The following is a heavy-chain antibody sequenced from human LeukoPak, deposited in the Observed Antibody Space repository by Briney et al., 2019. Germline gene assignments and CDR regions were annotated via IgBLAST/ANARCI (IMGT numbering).Heavy chain of an antibody. CDR1: GFTFSSYA. CDR2: ISSNGGST. V-gene: IGHV3-64*01. Sequence: GGSLRLSCAASGFTFSSYAMPWVRQTPGKGLEYVSAISSNGGSTYYANSVKGRFTISRDNSKNTLYLQMGSLRAEDMAVYYCARDAIFGVGTFDYWGQGTLVTVSS. J-gene: IGHJ4*02. D-gene: IGHD3-3*01. CDR3: ARDAIFGVGTFDY.